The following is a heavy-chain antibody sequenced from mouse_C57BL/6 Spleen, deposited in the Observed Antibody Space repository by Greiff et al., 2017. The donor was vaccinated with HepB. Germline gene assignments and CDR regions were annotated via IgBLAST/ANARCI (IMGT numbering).Heavy chain of an antibody. CDR2: ISSGSSTI. CDR1: GFTFSDYG. CDR3: ARERSYFFDY. Sequence: EVKLMESGGGLVKPGGSLKLSCAASGFTFSDYGMHWVRQAPEKGLEWVAYISSGSSTIYYADTVKGRFTISRDNAKNTLFLQMTSLRSEDTAMYYCARERSYFFDYWGQGTTLTVSS. J-gene: IGHJ2*01. D-gene: IGHD1-1*01. V-gene: IGHV5-17*01.